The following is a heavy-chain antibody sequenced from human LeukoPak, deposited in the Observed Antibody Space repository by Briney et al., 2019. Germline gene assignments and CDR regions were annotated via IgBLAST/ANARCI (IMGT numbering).Heavy chain of an antibody. CDR2: IHQDGSEK. D-gene: IGHD5/OR15-5a*01. CDR3: GRESSSSTFDY. J-gene: IGHJ4*02. CDR1: GFTFSSYW. Sequence: HPGGSLRLSCAASGFTFSSYWMSWVRQAPGTGLEWVANIHQDGSEKYYVDSVKGRFTISRDNAKNSLYLQMNSLRAEDTAIYYCGRESSSSTFDYWGQGTLVTVSS. V-gene: IGHV3-7*01.